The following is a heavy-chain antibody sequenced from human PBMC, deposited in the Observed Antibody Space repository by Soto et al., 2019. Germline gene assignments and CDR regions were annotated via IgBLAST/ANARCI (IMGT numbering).Heavy chain of an antibody. CDR3: ARVHLPLGMITFFDY. V-gene: IGHV1-69*01. D-gene: IGHD3-16*01. Sequence: QVQLVQSGAEVQKPGSSVKVSCKASGGTFSSYAISWVRQAPGQGLEWMGGIIPIFGTANYAQKFQGRVTITADESTSTAYMELSSLRSEDTAVYYCARVHLPLGMITFFDYWGQGTMVTVSS. CDR1: GGTFSSYA. J-gene: IGHJ4*02. CDR2: IIPIFGTA.